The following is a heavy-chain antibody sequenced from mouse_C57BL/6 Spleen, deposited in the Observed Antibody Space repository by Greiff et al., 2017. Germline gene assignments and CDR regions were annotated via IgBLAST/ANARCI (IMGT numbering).Heavy chain of an antibody. J-gene: IGHJ1*03. CDR1: GYSITSGYY. V-gene: IGHV3-6*01. CDR3: ACVDAYVWYFDV. Sequence: ESGPGLVKPSQSLSLTCSVTGYSITSGYYWNWIRQFPGNKLEWMGYISYDGSNNYNPSLKNRISITRDTSKNQFFLKLKSVTIKYTATYFCACVDAYVWYFDVWGTGTTVTVSS. D-gene: IGHD2-2*01. CDR2: ISYDGSN.